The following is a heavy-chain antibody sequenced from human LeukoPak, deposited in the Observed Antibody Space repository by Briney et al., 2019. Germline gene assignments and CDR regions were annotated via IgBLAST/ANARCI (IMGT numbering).Heavy chain of an antibody. J-gene: IGHJ5*02. CDR2: VSRSGSTI. CDR1: GFTFSSYE. V-gene: IGHV3-48*03. CDR3: ARDRQWFDH. Sequence: PGGSLRLSCAASGFTFSSYEMNWVRQAPGKGLEWVSYVSRSGSTIYYADSVKGRFTISRDNAKNSLYLQMNSLEADDTAVYYCARDRQWFDHWGQGTLVTVSS.